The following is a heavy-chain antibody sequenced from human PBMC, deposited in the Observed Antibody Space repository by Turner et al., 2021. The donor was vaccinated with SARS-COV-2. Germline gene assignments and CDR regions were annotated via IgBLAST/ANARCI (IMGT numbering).Heavy chain of an antibody. CDR2: FSAGGGST. V-gene: IGHV3-23*01. D-gene: IGHD3-16*01. Sequence: EVQLLESGGGLVQPGGSLRLSCAASGFTFSSYAMSWVRQAPGKGLEWVSAFSAGGGSTYYADSVKGRFTISRHNSKNTLYLQMNSLRAEDTAVYYCARESWGRDPDYWGQGTLVTVSS. J-gene: IGHJ4*02. CDR1: GFTFSSYA. CDR3: ARESWGRDPDY.